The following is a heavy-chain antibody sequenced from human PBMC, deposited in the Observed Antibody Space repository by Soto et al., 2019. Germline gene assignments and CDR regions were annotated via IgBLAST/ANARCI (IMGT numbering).Heavy chain of an antibody. CDR1: GFTFSSFE. CDR3: AGSSGWSSYNWFYP. D-gene: IGHD6-19*01. Sequence: PGGSLRLSWVAPGFTFSSFEMNWIRQAPGKGPEWIAVINPSGTTISYADSVQVRFTISSDNAENSVYLQMSSLCGEDTAMYYFAGSSGWSSYNWFYPWGQGTLVTVSS. J-gene: IGHJ5*02. V-gene: IGHV3-48*03. CDR2: INPSGTTI.